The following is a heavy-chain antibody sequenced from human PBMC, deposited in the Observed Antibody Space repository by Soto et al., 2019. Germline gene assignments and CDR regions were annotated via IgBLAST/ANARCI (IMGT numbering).Heavy chain of an antibody. Sequence: SVKVSCKASGGTFSSYAISWVRQAPGQGLEWMGGIIPIFGTANYAQKFQGRVTITADESTSTAYMELSSLRSGDTAVYYCARSGLTPGSGWYYFDYWGQGTLVTVSS. D-gene: IGHD6-19*01. CDR3: ARSGLTPGSGWYYFDY. CDR2: IIPIFGTA. V-gene: IGHV1-69*13. CDR1: GGTFSSYA. J-gene: IGHJ4*02.